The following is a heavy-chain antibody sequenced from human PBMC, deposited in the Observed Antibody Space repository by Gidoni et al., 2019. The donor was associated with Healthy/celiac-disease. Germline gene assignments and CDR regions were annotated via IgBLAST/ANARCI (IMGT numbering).Heavy chain of an antibody. J-gene: IGHJ6*02. CDR2: INHSGST. CDR1: GGSFSGYY. D-gene: IGHD6-6*01. CDR3: ARFIAARPYYYYGMDV. Sequence: QVQLQQWGAGLLKPSETLSLTCAVYGGSFSGYYWSWIRQPPGKGLEWIGEINHSGSTNYNPSLKSRVTISVDTSKNQFSLKLSSVTAADTAVYYCARFIAARPYYYYGMDVWGQGTTVTVSS. V-gene: IGHV4-34*01.